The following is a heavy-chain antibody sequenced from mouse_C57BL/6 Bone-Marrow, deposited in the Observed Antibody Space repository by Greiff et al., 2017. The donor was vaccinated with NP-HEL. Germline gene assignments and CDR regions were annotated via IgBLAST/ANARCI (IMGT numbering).Heavy chain of an antibody. CDR1: GFSLTSYA. V-gene: IGHV2-9-1*01. CDR3: ARNSYYSNYDYAMDY. J-gene: IGHJ4*01. CDR2: IWTGGGT. Sequence: QVQLQQSGPGLVAPSQSLSITCTVSGFSLTSYAISWVRQPPGKGLEWLGVIWTGGGTNYNSALKSRLSISKDNSKSHVFLKMNSLQTDDTARYYCARNSYYSNYDYAMDYWGQGTSVTVSA. D-gene: IGHD2-5*01.